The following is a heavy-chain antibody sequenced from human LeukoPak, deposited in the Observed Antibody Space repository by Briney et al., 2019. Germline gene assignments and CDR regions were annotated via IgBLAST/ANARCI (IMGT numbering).Heavy chain of an antibody. Sequence: HPGGSLRLSCAASGFTFTNYAMTWVRQAPGKGLEWVANIKEDGSREYYVDSVKGRFTISRDNAKNSLYLQMDSLTAEDTAVYYCARDSPGYGAYVSWGQGTLVSVSS. CDR3: ARDSPGYGAYVS. CDR2: IKEDGSRE. D-gene: IGHD5-12*01. V-gene: IGHV3-7*01. CDR1: GFTFTNYA. J-gene: IGHJ1*01.